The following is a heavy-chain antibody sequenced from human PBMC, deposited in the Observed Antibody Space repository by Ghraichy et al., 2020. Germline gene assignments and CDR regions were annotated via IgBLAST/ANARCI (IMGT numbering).Heavy chain of an antibody. CDR3: ARAYDSSGYLDGGDAFDI. Sequence: SETLSLTCAVSGGSISSGGYSWSWIRQPPGKGLEWIGYIFHSGSTYYNPSLKSRVTISVDRSKNQFSLKLSSVTAADTAVYYCARAYDSSGYLDGGDAFDIWGQGTMVTVSS. CDR1: GGSISSGGYS. V-gene: IGHV4-30-2*01. D-gene: IGHD3-22*01. J-gene: IGHJ3*02. CDR2: IFHSGST.